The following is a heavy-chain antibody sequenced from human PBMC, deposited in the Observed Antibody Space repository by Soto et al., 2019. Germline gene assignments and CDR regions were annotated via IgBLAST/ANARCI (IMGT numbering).Heavy chain of an antibody. D-gene: IGHD2-2*02. CDR2: INSDGSST. CDR1: GFTFSSYW. J-gene: IGHJ4*02. Sequence: EVQLVESGGGLVQPGGSLRLSCAASGFTFSSYWMHWVRQAPGKGLVWVSRINSDGSSTSYADSVKGRFTISTDNAKNTLYLQMNSRRAEDTAVYYCARGGVGRYCSSTSCYTWVFDYWGQGTLVTVSS. V-gene: IGHV3-74*01. CDR3: ARGGVGRYCSSTSCYTWVFDY.